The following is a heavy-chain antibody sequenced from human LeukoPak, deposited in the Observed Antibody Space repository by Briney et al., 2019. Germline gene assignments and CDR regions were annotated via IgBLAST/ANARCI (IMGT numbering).Heavy chain of an antibody. CDR3: ARDWKF. Sequence: GGSLRLSCAASGFSLSSYEMNWVRQAPGKGLEWVSYSSSSGTNNHYADSVKGRFTISRDNAKNSLYLQMNYLRAEDTAVYYCARDWKFWGQGTLVTVSS. CDR1: GFSLSSYE. J-gene: IGHJ4*02. V-gene: IGHV3-48*03. CDR2: SSSSGTNN. D-gene: IGHD1-1*01.